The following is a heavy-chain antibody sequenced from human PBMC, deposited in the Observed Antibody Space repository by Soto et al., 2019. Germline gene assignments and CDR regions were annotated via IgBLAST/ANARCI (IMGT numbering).Heavy chain of an antibody. Sequence: SETLSLTCTVSGGSISSSSYYWGWIRQPPGKGLEWIGSIYYSGSTYYNPSLKSRVTISVDTSKNQFSLKLSSVTAADTAVYYCATLTDYYYYMDVWGKGTTVTVSS. CDR2: IYYSGST. J-gene: IGHJ6*03. V-gene: IGHV4-39*01. CDR3: ATLTDYYYYMDV. CDR1: GGSISSSSYY.